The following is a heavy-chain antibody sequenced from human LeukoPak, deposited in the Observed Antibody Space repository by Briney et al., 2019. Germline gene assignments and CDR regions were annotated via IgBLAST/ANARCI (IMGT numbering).Heavy chain of an antibody. Sequence: PGGSLRLSCAASGFTFSSYAMSWVRQAPGKGLEWVSAISGSGGSTYYADSVKGRFTISRDNSKNTLYLQMNSLRAEDTAVYYCAKDIRYYYDSSGYSGFDYWGQGTLVTFSS. J-gene: IGHJ4*02. CDR1: GFTFSSYA. CDR3: AKDIRYYYDSSGYSGFDY. V-gene: IGHV3-23*01. CDR2: ISGSGGST. D-gene: IGHD3-22*01.